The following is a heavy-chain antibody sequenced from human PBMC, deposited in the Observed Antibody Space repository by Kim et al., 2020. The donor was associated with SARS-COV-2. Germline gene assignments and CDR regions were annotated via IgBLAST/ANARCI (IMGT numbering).Heavy chain of an antibody. CDR2: IHHSGTT. Sequence: SETLSLTCAFFGGSISSSNWRSWVRQPPGKGLEWIGEIHHSGTTNYNPSLRSRVTISVDKSDNQITLNLRSVTAADTAIYWCARSPVGWYLDLWGRGTLVTVSS. CDR3: ARSPVGWYLDL. CDR1: GGSISSSNW. J-gene: IGHJ2*01. V-gene: IGHV4-4*01. D-gene: IGHD2-15*01.